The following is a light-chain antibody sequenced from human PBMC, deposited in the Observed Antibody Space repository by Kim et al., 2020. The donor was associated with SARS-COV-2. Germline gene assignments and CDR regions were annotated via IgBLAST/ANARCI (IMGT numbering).Light chain of an antibody. CDR2: YES. V-gene: IGLV3-21*04. Sequence: APGETAWIKCEGNSVGSKSVHWYHQKPGQAPVLVIYYESDRPSGIPERFSASKTGSTATLTISGVEAGDEADYYCQVWDTSTNVGVFGGGTQLTVL. CDR3: QVWDTSTNVGV. J-gene: IGLJ3*02. CDR1: SVGSKS.